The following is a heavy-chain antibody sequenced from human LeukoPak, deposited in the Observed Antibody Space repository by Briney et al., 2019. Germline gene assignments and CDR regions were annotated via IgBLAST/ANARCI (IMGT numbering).Heavy chain of an antibody. J-gene: IGHJ4*02. Sequence: GGSLRLSCAASGFTFSRYSMNWVRQAPGKGLEWVSSISGSSSYIYYADSVKGRFTISRHNAKNSLYLQMNSLRADDTAVYYCAVRTGDLPYYFDYWGQGTLVTVSS. D-gene: IGHD7-27*01. CDR1: GFTFSRYS. CDR3: AVRTGDLPYYFDY. CDR2: ISGSSSYI. V-gene: IGHV3-21*04.